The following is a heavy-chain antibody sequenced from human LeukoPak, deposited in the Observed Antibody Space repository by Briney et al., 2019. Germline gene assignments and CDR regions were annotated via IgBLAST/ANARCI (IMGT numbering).Heavy chain of an antibody. CDR3: ARPRSGYYFDY. CDR1: GFSLSTSGVG. J-gene: IGHJ4*02. D-gene: IGHD3-10*01. V-gene: IGHV2-5*02. CDR2: IYWDDDK. Sequence: SGPTLLNPPQPLTLNCTFSGFSLSTSGVGVGWIRQPPGKALEWLALIYWDDDKRYSPSLKSRLTITKDTSKNQVVLTMTNMDPVDTATYYCARPRSGYYFDYWGQGTLVTVSS.